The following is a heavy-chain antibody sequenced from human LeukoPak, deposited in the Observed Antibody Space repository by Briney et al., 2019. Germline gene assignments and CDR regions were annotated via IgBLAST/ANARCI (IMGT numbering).Heavy chain of an antibody. V-gene: IGHV4-38-2*02. CDR3: ARYSGSYPPLDY. D-gene: IGHD1-26*01. CDR2: IYHSGST. CDR1: GGSISNGYY. J-gene: IGHJ4*02. Sequence: SETLSLTCTVSGGSISNGYYWGWIRQPPGKGLEWIGRIYHSGSTYYNPSLKSRVTMSVDTSKNQFSLKVSSVTAADTPVYYCARYSGSYPPLDYWGQGTLVTVSS.